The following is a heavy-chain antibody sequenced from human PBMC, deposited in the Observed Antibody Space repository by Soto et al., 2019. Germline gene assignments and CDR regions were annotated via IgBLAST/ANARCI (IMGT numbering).Heavy chain of an antibody. CDR1: GGTFSSYA. J-gene: IGHJ4*02. D-gene: IGHD3-9*01. CDR3: ARIQLRYFDWLTRYYFDY. CDR2: IIPIFGTA. Sequence: ASVKVSCTASGGTFSSYAISWVRQAPGQGLEWMGGIIPIFGTANYAQKFQGRVTITADESTSTAYMELSSLRSEDTAVYYCARIQLRYFDWLTRYYFDYWGQGTLVTVSS. V-gene: IGHV1-69*13.